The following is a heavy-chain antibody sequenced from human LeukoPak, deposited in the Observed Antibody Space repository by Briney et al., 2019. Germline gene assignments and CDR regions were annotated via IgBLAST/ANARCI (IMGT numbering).Heavy chain of an antibody. CDR3: ARDRPFCSGGTCNSGDYFDP. D-gene: IGHD2-15*01. CDR1: GFTSSNYW. CDR2: ISSDGSTT. Sequence: PGGSLRLSCAASGFTSSNYWMHWVRQVSGKGLEWVSRISSDGSTTSYADSVKGRFTISRDNSKNTVYLQMNSLRGEDTAVYYCARDRPFCSGGTCNSGDYFDPWGQGTLVTVSS. V-gene: IGHV3-74*01. J-gene: IGHJ5*02.